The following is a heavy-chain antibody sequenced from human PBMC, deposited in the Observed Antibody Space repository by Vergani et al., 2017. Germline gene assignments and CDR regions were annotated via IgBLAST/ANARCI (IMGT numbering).Heavy chain of an antibody. CDR3: ARAPARSGYRKPHGSRVDYLDY. Sequence: QVQLQESGPGLVKPSQTLSLTCTVSGGSISSGSYYWSWIRQPAGKGLEWIGRIYTSGSTNYNPSLKSRVTISVDTSKNQFSLKLSSVTAADTAGYYCARAPARSGYRKPHGSRVDYLDYWGLGTLVTVSS. D-gene: IGHD3-22*01. V-gene: IGHV4-61*02. J-gene: IGHJ4*02. CDR2: IYTSGST. CDR1: GGSISSGSYY.